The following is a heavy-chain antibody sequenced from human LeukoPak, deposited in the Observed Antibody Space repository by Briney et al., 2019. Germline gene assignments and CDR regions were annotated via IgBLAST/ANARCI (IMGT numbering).Heavy chain of an antibody. J-gene: IGHJ4*02. CDR2: LSWNSGSI. CDR1: GFTFDDYP. Sequence: GGSLRLSCAASGFTFDDYPMHWVGQAPGKGLEWVSGLSWNSGSIGYADSVKGRFTISRDNAKNSLYLQMNSLRAEDTALYYCAKVPSSSGSYASGYFDYWGQGTLVTVSS. D-gene: IGHD1-26*01. CDR3: AKVPSSSGSYASGYFDY. V-gene: IGHV3-9*01.